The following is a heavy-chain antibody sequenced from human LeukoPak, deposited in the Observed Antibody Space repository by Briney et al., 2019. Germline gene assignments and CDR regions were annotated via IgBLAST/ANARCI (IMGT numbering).Heavy chain of an antibody. CDR3: ARGSCSGGSCYGRNYYGMDV. CDR2: IYHSGST. CDR1: GGSISSGGYS. V-gene: IGHV4-30-2*01. J-gene: IGHJ6*02. Sequence: PSQTLPLTCAVSGGSISSGGYSWSWIRQPPGKGLEWIGYIYHSGSTYYNPSLKSRVTISVDRSKNQFSLKLSSVTAADTAVYYCARGSCSGGSCYGRNYYGMDVWGQGTTVTVSS. D-gene: IGHD2-15*01.